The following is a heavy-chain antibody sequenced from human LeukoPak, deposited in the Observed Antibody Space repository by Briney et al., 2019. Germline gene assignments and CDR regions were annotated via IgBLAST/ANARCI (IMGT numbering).Heavy chain of an antibody. CDR1: GYSISSGYY. D-gene: IGHD5-24*01. V-gene: IGHV4-38-2*02. J-gene: IGHJ5*02. CDR3: ATLEMATRGVGHWFDP. Sequence: PSETLSLTCTVSGYSISSGYYWGWIRQPPGKGLEWIGSIYHSGSTYYNPSLKSRVTISVDTSKNQFSLKLSSVTAADTAVYYCATLEMATRGVGHWFDPWGQGTLVTVSS. CDR2: IYHSGST.